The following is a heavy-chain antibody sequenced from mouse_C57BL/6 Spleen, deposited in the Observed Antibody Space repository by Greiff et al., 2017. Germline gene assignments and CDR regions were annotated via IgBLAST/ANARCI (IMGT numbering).Heavy chain of an antibody. CDR3: TRRGDGPAWFAY. J-gene: IGHJ3*01. D-gene: IGHD2-3*01. V-gene: IGHV1-15*01. Sequence: VQLQQSGAELVRPGASVTLSCKASGYTFTDYEMHWVKQTPVHGLEWIGAIDPETGGTAYNQKFKGKAILTADKSSSTAYMELRSLTSEDSAVYYCTRRGDGPAWFAYWGQGTLVTVSA. CDR2: IDPETGGT. CDR1: GYTFTDYE.